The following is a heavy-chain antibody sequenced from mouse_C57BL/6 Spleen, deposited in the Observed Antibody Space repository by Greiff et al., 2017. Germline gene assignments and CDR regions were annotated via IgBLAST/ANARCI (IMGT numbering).Heavy chain of an antibody. Sequence: EVKLMESEGGLVQPGSSMKLSCTASGFTFSDYYMAWVRQVPEKGLEWVANINYDGSSTYYLDSLKSRFIISRDNAKNILYLQMSSLKSEDTATYYCARDRGDVGYYFDYWGQGTTLTVSS. CDR1: GFTFSDYY. CDR2: INYDGSST. D-gene: IGHD3-1*01. J-gene: IGHJ2*01. V-gene: IGHV5-16*01. CDR3: ARDRGDVGYYFDY.